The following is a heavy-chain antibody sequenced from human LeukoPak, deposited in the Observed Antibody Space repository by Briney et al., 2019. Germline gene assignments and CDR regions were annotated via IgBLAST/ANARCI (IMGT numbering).Heavy chain of an antibody. CDR1: GVSFSGYY. V-gene: IGHV4-34*01. CDR3: ARGGSGWHKYYFDY. D-gene: IGHD6-19*01. J-gene: IGHJ4*02. Sequence: KASETLSLTCAVYGVSFSGYYWSWIRQPPGKGLEWIGEINHSGSTNYNPSLKSRVTISVDTSKNQFSLKLSPVTAADTAVYYCARGGSGWHKYYFDYWGQGTLVTVSS. CDR2: INHSGST.